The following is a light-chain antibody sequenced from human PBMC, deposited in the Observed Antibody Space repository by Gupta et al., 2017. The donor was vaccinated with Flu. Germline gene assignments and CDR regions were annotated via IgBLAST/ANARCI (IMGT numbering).Light chain of an antibody. Sequence: QSVLTQPPSTSGTPGQRVTFSCSRGNSNIGIYYVYWYQPLPGAAPKLIIYKSNQRPSGVPDRFSGSKSGTSASLAISGLQSEDEAEYYCATWDDSLSAVVFGGGTKLTVL. CDR2: KSN. CDR1: NSNIGIYY. CDR3: ATWDDSLSAVV. V-gene: IGLV1-47*01. J-gene: IGLJ2*01.